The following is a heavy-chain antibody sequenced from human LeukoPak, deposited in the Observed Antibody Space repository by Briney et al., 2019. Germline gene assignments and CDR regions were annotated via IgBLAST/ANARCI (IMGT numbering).Heavy chain of an antibody. CDR1: GYTFTSYY. J-gene: IGHJ4*02. D-gene: IGHD3-3*01. V-gene: IGHV1-46*01. Sequence: GASVKVSCKASGYTFTSYYMHWVRQAPGQGLEWMGIINPSGGSTSYAQKFQGRVTMTRDTSTSTVYMELSSLRSEDTAVYYCARSGGGYDFWSGYPYWGQGTLVTVSS. CDR3: ARSGGGYDFWSGYPY. CDR2: INPSGGST.